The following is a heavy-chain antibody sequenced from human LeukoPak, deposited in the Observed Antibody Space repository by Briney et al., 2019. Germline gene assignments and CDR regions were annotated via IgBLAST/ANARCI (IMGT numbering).Heavy chain of an antibody. D-gene: IGHD2-15*01. J-gene: IGHJ4*02. CDR1: GFTFSSYS. Sequence: GRSLRLSCAASGFTFSSYSMSWVRQAPGKGLEWVSSISSSSSYIYYADSVKGRFTISRDNAKNSLYLQMNSLRAEDTAVYYCARTLGYCSGGSCYAYYFDYWGQGTLVTVSS. CDR3: ARTLGYCSGGSCYAYYFDY. V-gene: IGHV3-21*01. CDR2: ISSSSSYI.